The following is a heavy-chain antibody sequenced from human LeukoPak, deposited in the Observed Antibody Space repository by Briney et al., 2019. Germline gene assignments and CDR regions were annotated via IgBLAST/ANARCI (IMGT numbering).Heavy chain of an antibody. V-gene: IGHV3-48*03. CDR1: GFTFSSYE. D-gene: IGHD1-1*01. J-gene: IGHJ2*01. CDR3: ARDRDDRYWYFDL. CDR2: ISSSGSTI. Sequence: PGGSLRLSCAASGFTFSSYEMNWVRQAPGKGLEWVSYISSSGSTIYYADSVKGRFTISRDNAKNSLYLQMSSLRPEDTAVYYCARDRDDRYWYFDLWGRGTLVTVSS.